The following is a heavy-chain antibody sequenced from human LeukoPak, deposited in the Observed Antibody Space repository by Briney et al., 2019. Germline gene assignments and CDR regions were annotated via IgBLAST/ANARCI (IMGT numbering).Heavy chain of an antibody. D-gene: IGHD6-19*01. V-gene: IGHV4-59*01. CDR2: IYNLGST. CDR1: GGSISSYY. J-gene: IGHJ4*02. CDR3: ARGYSSGWYYYFDY. Sequence: SETLSLTCTVSGGSISSYYWSWIRQPPGKGLEWIGYIYNLGSTNYNPSLKSRVTISVDKSKNQFSLKLSSVTAADTAVYYCARGYSSGWYYYFDYWGQGTLVTVSS.